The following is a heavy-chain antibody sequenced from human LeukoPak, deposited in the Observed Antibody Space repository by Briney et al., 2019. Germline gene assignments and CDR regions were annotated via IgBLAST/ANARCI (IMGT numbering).Heavy chain of an antibody. CDR2: MNPNSGST. CDR1: GYPLTDYY. D-gene: IGHD6-13*01. V-gene: IGHV1-2*02. CDR3: ARVRIEQQLDKYYYYAMDV. J-gene: IGHJ6*02. Sequence: GASVKLSCKASGYPLTDYYIHWVRQAPGPGLGWMGWMNPNSGSTTYAQKFQGRVTMTTDTSISTAYMEVCRLRSDDTAVYYCARVRIEQQLDKYYYYAMDVWGQGTTVTVSS.